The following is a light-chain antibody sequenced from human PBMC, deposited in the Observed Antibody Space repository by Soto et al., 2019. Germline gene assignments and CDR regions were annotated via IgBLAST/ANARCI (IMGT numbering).Light chain of an antibody. CDR1: KSNIGTSY. CDR2: RSN. J-gene: IGLJ3*02. Sequence: QSVLTQPPSASGTPGQRVTISCSGSKSNIGTSYVYWYYQVPGSAPKLLIYRSNQRPSGVPDRFSGSKSGTSASLAISGLRSEDEADYYCSTWDVSLNGWVFGGGTKVTVL. CDR3: STWDVSLNGWV. V-gene: IGLV1-47*01.